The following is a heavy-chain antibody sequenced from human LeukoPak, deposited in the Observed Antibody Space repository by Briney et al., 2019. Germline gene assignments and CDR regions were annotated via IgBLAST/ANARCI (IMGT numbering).Heavy chain of an antibody. Sequence: SETLSLTCAVCGGSFSGYYWSWIRQPPGKGLEWIGEINHSGSTNYNPSLKSRVTISVDTSKNQFSLKLSSVTAADTAVYYCARCRYCSSTSCYYYYYYYMDVWGKGTTVTVSS. CDR3: ARCRYCSSTSCYYYYYYYMDV. CDR2: INHSGST. J-gene: IGHJ6*03. V-gene: IGHV4-34*01. CDR1: GGSFSGYY. D-gene: IGHD2-2*01.